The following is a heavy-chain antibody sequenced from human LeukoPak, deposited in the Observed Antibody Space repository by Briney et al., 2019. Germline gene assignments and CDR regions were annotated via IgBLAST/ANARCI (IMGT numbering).Heavy chain of an antibody. J-gene: IGHJ4*02. CDR2: IYYSGST. D-gene: IGHD3-10*01. CDR1: GGSISSYY. Sequence: SETLSLTCTVPGGSISSYYWSWIRQPPGKGLEWVGYIYYSGSTNYNPSLKSRVTISVDTSKNQFSLKLSSVTAADTAVYYCARTEDTSVRGVPYIFDYWGQGTLVTVSS. V-gene: IGHV4-59*01. CDR3: ARTEDTSVRGVPYIFDY.